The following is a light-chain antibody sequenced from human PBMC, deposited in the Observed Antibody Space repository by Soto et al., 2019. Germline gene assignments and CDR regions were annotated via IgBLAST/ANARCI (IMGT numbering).Light chain of an antibody. J-gene: IGKJ1*01. V-gene: IGKV3D-20*02. Sequence: EIVLTQSPATLSLSPGERATLSCRSSQSVSSNLAWYQQKPGQAPRLLIYDASSRATGIPDRFSGSGSGTDFTLTISRLEPEDFAVYYCQQRSNWPWTFGQGTKVDI. CDR3: QQRSNWPWT. CDR2: DAS. CDR1: QSVSSN.